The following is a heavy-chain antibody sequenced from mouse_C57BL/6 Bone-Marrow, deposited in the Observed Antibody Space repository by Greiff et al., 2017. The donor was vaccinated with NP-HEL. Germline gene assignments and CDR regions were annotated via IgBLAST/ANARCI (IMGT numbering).Heavy chain of an antibody. CDR2: IYPGDGDT. D-gene: IGHD1-1*01. J-gene: IGHJ4*01. Sequence: VNVVESGAELVKPGASVKISCKASGYAFSSYWMNWVKQRPGKGVEWIGQIYPGDGDTNYNGKFKGKATLTADKSSSTAYMQLSSLTSEDSAVYFCARPITTVVAPHYAMDYWGQGTSVTVSS. CDR3: ARPITTVVAPHYAMDY. CDR1: GYAFSSYW. V-gene: IGHV1-80*01.